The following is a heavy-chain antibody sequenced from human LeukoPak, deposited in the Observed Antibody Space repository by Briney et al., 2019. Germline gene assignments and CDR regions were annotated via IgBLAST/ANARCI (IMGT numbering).Heavy chain of an antibody. V-gene: IGHV4-39*01. D-gene: IGHD3-10*01. J-gene: IGHJ4*02. CDR1: GFTFSSYSMN. CDR3: ARHYGP. Sequence: PGGSLRLSCAASGFTFSSYSMNWVRQPPGKGLEWIGSIYYSGSTYYNPSLKSRVTISVDTSKNQFSLKLNSVTATDTAVYYCARHYGPWGQGTLVTVSS. CDR2: IYYSGST.